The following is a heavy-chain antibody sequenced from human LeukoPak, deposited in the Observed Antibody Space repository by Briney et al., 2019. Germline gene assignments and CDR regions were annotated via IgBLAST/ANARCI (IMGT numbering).Heavy chain of an antibody. CDR1: GGSFSRFY. CDR2: ITDHGGT. V-gene: IGHV4-34*01. J-gene: IGHJ3*02. D-gene: IGHD1-26*01. CDR3: ARQLYWDGIDI. Sequence: SETLSLTCAVTGGSFSRFYGSWLRQPPGKGLEWIGEITDHGGTTYNPSLKSRVTISLDTSKNQFSLTLSSVTAADTSIYYCARQLYWDGIDIWGQGTMVTVSS.